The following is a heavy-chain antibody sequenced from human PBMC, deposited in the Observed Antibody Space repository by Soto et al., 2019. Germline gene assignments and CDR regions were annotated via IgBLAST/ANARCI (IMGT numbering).Heavy chain of an antibody. CDR2: IIPIFGTA. Sequence: GASVKVSCKASGGTFSSYAISWVRQAPGQGLEWMGGIIPIFGTANYAQKFQGRVTITADESTSTAYMELSSLRSEDTAVYYCARVDYYDSSGYSPYYYGMDVWGQGTTVTVSS. J-gene: IGHJ6*02. D-gene: IGHD3-22*01. CDR1: GGTFSSYA. V-gene: IGHV1-69*13. CDR3: ARVDYYDSSGYSPYYYGMDV.